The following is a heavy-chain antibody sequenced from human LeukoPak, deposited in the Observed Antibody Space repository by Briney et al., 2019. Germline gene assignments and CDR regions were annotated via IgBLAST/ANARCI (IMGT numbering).Heavy chain of an antibody. CDR1: GFTFSSYS. Sequence: GGSLRLSCAASGFTFSSYSMNWVRQAPGKGLEWVSYISSSSSTIYYADSVKGRFTISRDNAKNSLYLQMNSLRAEDTAVYYCARDQSASYYDSSGFDYWGQGTLVTVSS. CDR3: ARDQSASYYDSSGFDY. D-gene: IGHD3-22*01. CDR2: ISSSSSTI. J-gene: IGHJ4*02. V-gene: IGHV3-48*01.